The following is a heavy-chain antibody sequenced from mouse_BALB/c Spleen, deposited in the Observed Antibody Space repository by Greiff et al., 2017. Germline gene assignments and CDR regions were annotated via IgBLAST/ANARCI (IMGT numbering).Heavy chain of an antibody. CDR2: INPYNDGT. J-gene: IGHJ2*01. CDR3: ARSDYYGSSYPYYFDY. V-gene: IGHV1-14*01. CDR1: GYTFTSYV. Sequence: EVQLQQSGPELVKPGASVKMSCKASGYTFTSYVMHWVKQKPGQGLEWIGYINPYNDGTKYNEKFKGKATLTSDKSSSTAYMELSSLTSEDSAVYYCARSDYYGSSYPYYFDYWGQGTTLTVSS. D-gene: IGHD1-1*01.